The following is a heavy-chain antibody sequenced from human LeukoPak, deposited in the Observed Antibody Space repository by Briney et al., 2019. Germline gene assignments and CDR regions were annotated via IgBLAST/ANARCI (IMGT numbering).Heavy chain of an antibody. CDR3: ARDRGYCSGGSCYSTWFDP. V-gene: IGHV3-30*04. Sequence: GGSLRLSCAASGFTFSSYAMHWVRQAPGKGLEWVAVISYDGSNKYYADSVKGRFTISRDNSKNTLYLQMNSLRAEDTAVYYCARDRGYCSGGSCYSTWFDPWGQGTLVTVSS. J-gene: IGHJ5*02. CDR1: GFTFSSYA. D-gene: IGHD2-15*01. CDR2: ISYDGSNK.